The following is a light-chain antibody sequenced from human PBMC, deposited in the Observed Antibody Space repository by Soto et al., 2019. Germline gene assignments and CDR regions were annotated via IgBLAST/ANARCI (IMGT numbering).Light chain of an antibody. CDR2: GAS. Sequence: EIVLTQSPGTLSLSPGERATLSCRASQSVSSSYLACYQQRPGQAPRLLIYGASNRATGIPDRFCGSGSWLYVSITISRLAPEDFAVYYCHQYGSSPSWTFGQGTKVEIK. CDR3: HQYGSSPSWT. CDR1: QSVSSSY. J-gene: IGKJ1*01. V-gene: IGKV3-20*01.